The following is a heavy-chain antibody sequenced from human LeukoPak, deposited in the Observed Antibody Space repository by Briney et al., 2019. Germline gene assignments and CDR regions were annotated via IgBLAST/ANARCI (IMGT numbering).Heavy chain of an antibody. V-gene: IGHV3-11*01. CDR2: ISSSGSAI. CDR3: ATFLDEYFDF. D-gene: IGHD2/OR15-2a*01. CDR1: GFIFSDYY. J-gene: IGHJ4*02. Sequence: GGSLRLSCAASGFIFSDYYMSWIRQTPGKGLEWVSYISSSGSAIYYADSVKGRSTISRDNAKNSLYLQMNSLRAEDTAVYFCATFLDEYFDFWGQGTLVTVSS.